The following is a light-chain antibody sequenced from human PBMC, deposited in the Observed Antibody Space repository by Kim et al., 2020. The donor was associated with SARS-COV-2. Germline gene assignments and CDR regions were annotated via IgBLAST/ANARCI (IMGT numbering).Light chain of an antibody. J-gene: IGLJ2*01. CDR3: QSYDNSLSGRV. V-gene: IGLV1-40*01. CDR1: SSNIGAGYA. CDR2: GNT. Sequence: QRVTISCTGSSSNIGAGYAVHWYQPLPGTAPKLLIYGNTNRPSGVPDRFSGSKSGTSASLAITGLQAEDEADYYYQSYDNSLSGRVFGGGTQLTVL.